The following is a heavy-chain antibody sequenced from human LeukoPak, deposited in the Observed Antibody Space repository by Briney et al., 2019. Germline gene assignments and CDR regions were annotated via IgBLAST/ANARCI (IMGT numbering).Heavy chain of an antibody. V-gene: IGHV4-59*01. J-gene: IGHJ6*03. D-gene: IGHD3-9*01. CDR3: ARGGPDYDILTGYYGPYYYYYMDV. Sequence: GSLRLSCAASGFTFSSYSMSWVRQAPGKGLEWIGYIYYSGITTYNSSLKSRVTISLDTSKNQFSLKLSSVTAADTAVYYCARGGPDYDILTGYYGPYYYYYMDVWGKGTTVTISS. CDR2: IYYSGIT. CDR1: GFTFSSYS.